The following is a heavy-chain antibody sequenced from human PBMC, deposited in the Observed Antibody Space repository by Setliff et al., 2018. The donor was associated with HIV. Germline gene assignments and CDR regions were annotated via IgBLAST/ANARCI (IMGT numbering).Heavy chain of an antibody. J-gene: IGHJ3*02. V-gene: IGHV1-46*01. CDR1: GYRFSNHF. Sequence: ASVKVSCKSSGYRFSNHFIHWVRQAPGQGLEWMEVIDPTDGSTSFTQKFQGRVAVTRDTSTSTVYMELSGLKSEDTAMYYCARGKQMSRRSDAFDIWGQGTKVTVSS. D-gene: IGHD6-6*01. CDR2: IDPTDGST. CDR3: ARGKQMSRRSDAFDI.